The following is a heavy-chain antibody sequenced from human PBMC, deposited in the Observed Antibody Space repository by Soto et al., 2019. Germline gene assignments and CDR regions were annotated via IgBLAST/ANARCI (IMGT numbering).Heavy chain of an antibody. D-gene: IGHD6-13*01. J-gene: IGHJ2*01. CDR2: ISGSGGST. V-gene: IGHV3-23*01. CDR3: AKGGAAAGMGYFDL. CDR1: GFTFSTYA. Sequence: EVQVLESGGGLVQPGGSLRLSCAASGFTFSTYAMSWVRQAPGKGLGWVSGISGSGGSTYYADSVKGRFTISRDNSKKTLFLQMSSLRAEDTAVYFCAKGGAAAGMGYFDLWGRGTLVTVSS.